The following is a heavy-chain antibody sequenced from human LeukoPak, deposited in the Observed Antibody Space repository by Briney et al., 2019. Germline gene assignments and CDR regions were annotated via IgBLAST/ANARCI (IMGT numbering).Heavy chain of an antibody. J-gene: IGHJ4*02. CDR3: ARDAVLSGSYNYYFDY. Sequence: SETLSLTCGVSGYSINRGYYWGWIRQPPGKGLEWIGSVYHAGITYYNPSLESRVTISVDTSKNQFSLKLNSVTAGDTAVYYCARDAVLSGSYNYYFDYWGQGALATVSS. CDR2: VYHAGIT. CDR1: GYSINRGYY. D-gene: IGHD3-10*01. V-gene: IGHV4-38-2*02.